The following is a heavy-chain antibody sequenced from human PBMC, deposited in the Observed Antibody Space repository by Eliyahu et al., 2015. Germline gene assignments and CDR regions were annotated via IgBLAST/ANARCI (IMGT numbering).Heavy chain of an antibody. D-gene: IGHD4-17*01. J-gene: IGHJ2*01. CDR1: GVSFSLYW. Sequence: VQLVESGGDLVQPGGSLRLSCAVSGVSFSLYWMSWVRQAPGKGLEWVANIKPDGSEKYYVDSVKGRFTVSRDNANNSLSLQMSSLRVDDTAVYYCARPPRGDYSNWYFDLWGRGTLVTVSS. CDR3: ARPPRGDYSNWYFDL. CDR2: IKPDGSEK. V-gene: IGHV3-7*01.